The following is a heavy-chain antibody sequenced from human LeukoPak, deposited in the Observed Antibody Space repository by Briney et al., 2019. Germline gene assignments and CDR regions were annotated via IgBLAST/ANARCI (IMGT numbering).Heavy chain of an antibody. CDR2: IKEDGSEK. CDR1: GFTFSVYS. J-gene: IGHJ4*02. Sequence: GGSLRLSCAVSGFTFSVYSMSWVRQAPGKGLEWVANIKEDGSEKYYVDSVKGRFTISRDNGKNSLYLQMNSLRDEDTAVYYCARRIAVWGSYPLDYWGQGTLVTVSS. V-gene: IGHV3-7*01. CDR3: ARRIAVWGSYPLDY. D-gene: IGHD3-16*02.